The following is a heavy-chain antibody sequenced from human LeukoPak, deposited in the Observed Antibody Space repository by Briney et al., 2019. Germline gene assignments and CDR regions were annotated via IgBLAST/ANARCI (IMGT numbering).Heavy chain of an antibody. CDR2: ISYDGSNK. V-gene: IGHV3-30-3*01. Sequence: GRSLRLSCAASGFTFSSYAMHWVRQAPGKGLEWVAVISYDGSNKYYADSVKGRFTISRDNSKNTLYLQMNSLRAEDTAVYYCASGSRRCGGDCSFDYWGQGTLVTVSS. D-gene: IGHD2-21*02. CDR1: GFTFSSYA. J-gene: IGHJ4*02. CDR3: ASGSRRCGGDCSFDY.